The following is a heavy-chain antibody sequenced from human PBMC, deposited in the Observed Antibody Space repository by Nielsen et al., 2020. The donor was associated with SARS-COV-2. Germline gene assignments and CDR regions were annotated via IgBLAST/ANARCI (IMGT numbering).Heavy chain of an antibody. Sequence: GESLKISCAASGFTFSTYNMNWLRQAPGKGLEWVSAITSGYPYIYYADSVKGRFTISRDNAESALYLQMNSLRPEDTAVYYCARDWTERKTATGSLKGSYYGFDIWGQGTTVTVSS. J-gene: IGHJ6*02. CDR2: ITSGYPYI. CDR1: GFTFSTYN. D-gene: IGHD1-1*01. CDR3: ARDWTERKTATGSLKGSYYGFDI. V-gene: IGHV3-21*01.